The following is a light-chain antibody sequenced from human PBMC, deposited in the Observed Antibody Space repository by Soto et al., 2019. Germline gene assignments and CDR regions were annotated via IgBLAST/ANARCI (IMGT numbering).Light chain of an antibody. V-gene: IGKV3-15*01. CDR2: GTS. CDR1: QSVNSN. CDR3: QQYNNWPRT. Sequence: EIVMTQSPATLSLSPGERATLSCRASQSVNSNLAWYQQKAGQAPRPLIYGTSTRATGIPARFSGSGSGADFTLTISSLQFEDFAVYYCQQYNNWPRTFGQGTKVDIK. J-gene: IGKJ1*01.